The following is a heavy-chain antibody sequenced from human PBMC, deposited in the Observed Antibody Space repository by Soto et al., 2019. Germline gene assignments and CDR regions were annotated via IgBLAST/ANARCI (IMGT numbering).Heavy chain of an antibody. CDR2: IYATGTT. Sequence: PSETLSLTCTVSGASISGFYWSWIRKSAGKGLEWIGRIYATGTTDYNPSLKSRVMMSVDTSKKQFSLKLRSVTAADTAVYYCGVDGTKTFRDLFDPCGQ. J-gene: IGHJ5*02. CDR1: GASISGFY. D-gene: IGHD1-1*01. V-gene: IGHV4-4*07. CDR3: GVDGTKTFRDLFDP.